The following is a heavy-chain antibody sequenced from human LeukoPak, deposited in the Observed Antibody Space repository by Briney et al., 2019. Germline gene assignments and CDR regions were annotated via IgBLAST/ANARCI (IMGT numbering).Heavy chain of an antibody. J-gene: IGHJ6*02. V-gene: IGHV3-74*01. Sequence: GGSLRLSCAASGFTFSDYWMHWVRDAPGKGLMWVSRIAGDGSSISYADSVKGRFTISRDNAKNTLYLQMGSQRAEDTAVYCARGGFKYNYYDAMDVWGQGTTVTVSS. CDR3: ARGGFKYNYYDAMDV. CDR2: IAGDGSSI. CDR1: GFTFSDYW. D-gene: IGHD2-15*01.